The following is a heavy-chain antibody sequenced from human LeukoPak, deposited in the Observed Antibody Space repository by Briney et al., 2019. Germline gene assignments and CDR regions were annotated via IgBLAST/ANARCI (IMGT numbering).Heavy chain of an antibody. Sequence: GGSLRLSCAASGFTFRSYAMHWVRKAPGKGLEWVAAISLDGSNKYYADSVKGRFTISRDNSKNTLYMQMNSLRADDTAVYYCARGSKSYGDYIRSRIHYFDYWGQGTLVTVSS. V-gene: IGHV3-30*04. J-gene: IGHJ4*02. CDR1: GFTFRSYA. CDR2: ISLDGSNK. D-gene: IGHD4-17*01. CDR3: ARGSKSYGDYIRSRIHYFDY.